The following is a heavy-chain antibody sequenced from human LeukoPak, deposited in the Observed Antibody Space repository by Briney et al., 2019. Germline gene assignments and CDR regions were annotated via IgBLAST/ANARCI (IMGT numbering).Heavy chain of an antibody. J-gene: IGHJ4*02. CDR1: GFTFSSYA. V-gene: IGHV3-30*04. Sequence: PGGSLRLSCAASGFTFSSYAMHWVRQAPGKGLVWVAVISYDGSNKYYADSVKGRFTISRDNSKNTLYLQMNSLRAEDTAVYYCARETVADYYFDYWGQGTLVTVSS. D-gene: IGHD6-19*01. CDR3: ARETVADYYFDY. CDR2: ISYDGSNK.